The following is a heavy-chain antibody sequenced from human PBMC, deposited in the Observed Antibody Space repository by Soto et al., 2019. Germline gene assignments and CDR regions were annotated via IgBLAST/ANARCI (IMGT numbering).Heavy chain of an antibody. CDR3: AMVDVYVTPSPQDV. CDR1: GYTFTRYG. V-gene: IGHV1-18*01. Sequence: QVQLVQSGAEVKNPGASVKVSCKASGYTFTRYGIGWARQAPGQGLEWMGWINTYNGNTNYAQNLQGRGTLPKDTSTSTAYKELRSLRSNDTAIYYCAMVDVYVTPSPQDVWGQGTTVIVSS. D-gene: IGHD2-8*01. CDR2: INTYNGNT. J-gene: IGHJ6*02.